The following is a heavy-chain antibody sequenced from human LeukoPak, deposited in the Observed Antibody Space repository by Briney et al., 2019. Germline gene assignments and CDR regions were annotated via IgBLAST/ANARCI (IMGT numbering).Heavy chain of an antibody. CDR2: IHHSGST. CDR1: GGSFSGYY. V-gene: IGHV4-34*01. CDR3: ARVTGYMIEDYFDY. D-gene: IGHD3-22*01. J-gene: IGHJ4*02. Sequence: PSETLSLTCAVYGGSFSGYYWSWIRQPPGKGLEWIGEIHHSGSTNYNPSLKSRVTISVDTSKNQFSLKLSSVTAADTAVYYCARVTGYMIEDYFDYWGQGTLVTVSS.